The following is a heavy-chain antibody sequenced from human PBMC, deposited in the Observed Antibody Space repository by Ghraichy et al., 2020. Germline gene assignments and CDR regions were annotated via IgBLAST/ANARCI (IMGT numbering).Heavy chain of an antibody. Sequence: GGSLRLSCAASGFTFSSYNMNWVRQAPGKALEWVSSISSSSGYIYYADSVKGRFTISRDNAQNSLYLQLSSLTAEDTAVYYCARGGHRAYTARDSWGQGTLVTVSS. CDR3: ARGGHRAYTARDS. J-gene: IGHJ4*02. CDR2: ISSSSGYI. CDR1: GFTFSSYN. V-gene: IGHV3-21*01. D-gene: IGHD5-18*01.